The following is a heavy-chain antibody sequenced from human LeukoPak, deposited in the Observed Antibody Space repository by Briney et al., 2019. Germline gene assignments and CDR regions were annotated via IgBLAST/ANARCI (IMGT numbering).Heavy chain of an antibody. CDR1: GFTVSNNY. J-gene: IGHJ4*02. CDR3: ARDSGYDSRGFHY. D-gene: IGHD5-12*01. Sequence: QSGGSLRLSCVVSGFTVSNNYMSWVRQAPGKGLEWVAVISYDGSNKYYADSVKGRFTISRDNAKNSLYLQMNSLRAEDTAVYYCARDSGYDSRGFHYWGQGTLVTVSS. V-gene: IGHV3-30-3*01. CDR2: ISYDGSNK.